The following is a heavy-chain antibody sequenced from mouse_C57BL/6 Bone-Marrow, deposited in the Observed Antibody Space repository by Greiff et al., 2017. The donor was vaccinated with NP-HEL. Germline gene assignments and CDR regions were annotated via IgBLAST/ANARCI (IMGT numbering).Heavy chain of an antibody. V-gene: IGHV7-3*01. CDR1: GFTFTDYY. Sequence: EVMLVESGGGLVQPGGSLSLSCAASGFTFTDYYMSWVRQPPGKALEWLGFIRNKANGYTTEYSASVKGRFTISRDNSQSILYLQMNALRAEDSATYYCAAELFWYFDVWGTGTTVTVSS. CDR2: IRNKANGYTT. J-gene: IGHJ1*03. CDR3: AAELFWYFDV.